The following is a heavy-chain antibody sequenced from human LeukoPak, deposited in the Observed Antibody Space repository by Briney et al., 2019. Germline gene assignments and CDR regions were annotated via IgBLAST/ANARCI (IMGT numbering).Heavy chain of an antibody. J-gene: IGHJ4*02. CDR3: AKDIRLAYSNPGPTSYFDY. CDR1: GFIFDNYA. Sequence: GGSLRLSCAASGFIFDNYAMHWVRLIPGKGLEWVSGISWNSDSRGYADSVRGRFSISRDNAKNSLYLQMNTLRPEDTAFYYCAKDIRLAYSNPGPTSYFDYWGKGPLVTVPS. D-gene: IGHD4-11*01. V-gene: IGHV3-9*01. CDR2: ISWNSDSR.